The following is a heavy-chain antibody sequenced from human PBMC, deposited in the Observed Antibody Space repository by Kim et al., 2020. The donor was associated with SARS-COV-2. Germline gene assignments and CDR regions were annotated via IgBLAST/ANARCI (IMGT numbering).Heavy chain of an antibody. CDR3: ARDQGDYVWGSYRYNGGGY. Sequence: ASVKVSCKASGYTFTSYGISWVRQAPGQGLEWMGWISAYNGNTNYAQKLQGRVTMTTDTSTSTAYMELRSLRSDDTAVYYCARDQGDYVWGSYRYNGGGYWGQGTLVTVSS. CDR1: GYTFTSYG. J-gene: IGHJ4*02. CDR2: ISAYNGNT. V-gene: IGHV1-18*01. D-gene: IGHD3-16*02.